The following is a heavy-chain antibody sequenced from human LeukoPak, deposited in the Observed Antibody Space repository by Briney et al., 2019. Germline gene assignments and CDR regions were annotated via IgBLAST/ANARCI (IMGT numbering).Heavy chain of an antibody. CDR1: GFTLSDYE. Sequence: PGGSLRLSCVASGFTLSDYEMNWVRQAPGKGLEWLSCISSSGTTIYYADSVKGRFTISRDNAKNSLFLQMNSLRAEDTAVYYCAREISLGYDSSGYVDVWGKGTTVTISS. CDR2: ISSSGTTI. D-gene: IGHD3-22*01. CDR3: AREISLGYDSSGYVDV. V-gene: IGHV3-48*03. J-gene: IGHJ6*03.